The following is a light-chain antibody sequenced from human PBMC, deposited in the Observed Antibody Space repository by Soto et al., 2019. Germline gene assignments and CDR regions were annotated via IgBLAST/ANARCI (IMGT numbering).Light chain of an antibody. J-gene: IGKJ5*01. CDR3: HQRNT. Sequence: EIVLTQSPGTLSLSPGDRATLFCGASQSVSTYLVWYRQVPGLPPRLPIYETTRMAAGIPPRFSGSRSGTDFTLTISSVDPEDFALYYCHQRNTFGQGTRLEIK. CDR1: QSVSTY. CDR2: ETT. V-gene: IGKV3-11*01.